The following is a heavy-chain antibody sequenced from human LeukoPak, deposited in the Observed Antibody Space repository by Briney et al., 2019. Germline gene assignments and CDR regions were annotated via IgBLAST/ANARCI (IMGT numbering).Heavy chain of an antibody. D-gene: IGHD4-17*01. Sequence: GGSLRLSCAASGFTFSSYAMSWVRQAPGKGLEWVSAISGSGGSTYYADSVKGRFTISRDNSKNTLYLQMNSLRAEDTAVYYCAKSLWMTTVTTLDYWGQGTLVTVSS. CDR3: AKSLWMTTVTTLDY. CDR1: GFTFSSYA. CDR2: ISGSGGST. J-gene: IGHJ4*02. V-gene: IGHV3-23*01.